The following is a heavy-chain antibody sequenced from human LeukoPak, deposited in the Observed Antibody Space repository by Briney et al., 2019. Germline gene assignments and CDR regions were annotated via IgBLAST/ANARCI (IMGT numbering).Heavy chain of an antibody. CDR1: GFTFRDSA. D-gene: IGHD6-19*01. CDR2: ITDTGGRA. Sequence: PGGSLTLACAASGFTFRDSAMTWVRQTPGRGLEWVSTITDTGGRAYYVDSVKGRFTISRDNSWDTLFLQMNSLRPEDTAMYYCASGSGWYQWGQGTLVTVSS. CDR3: ASGSGWYQ. J-gene: IGHJ4*02. V-gene: IGHV3-23*01.